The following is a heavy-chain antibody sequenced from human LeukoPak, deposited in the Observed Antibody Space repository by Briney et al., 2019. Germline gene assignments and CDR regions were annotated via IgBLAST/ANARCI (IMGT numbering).Heavy chain of an antibody. Sequence: GGSLRLSCAASGFTFSSYAMSWVRQAPGKGLEWVSAISSNGDSTYYGDSVKGRFTISRDNSKNTLYLQMNSLRAEDTAVYYCAKSRGSAVGTFFDYWGQGTLVTVSS. V-gene: IGHV3-23*01. CDR3: AKSRGSAVGTFFDY. J-gene: IGHJ4*02. CDR1: GFTFSSYA. D-gene: IGHD6-13*01. CDR2: ISSNGDST.